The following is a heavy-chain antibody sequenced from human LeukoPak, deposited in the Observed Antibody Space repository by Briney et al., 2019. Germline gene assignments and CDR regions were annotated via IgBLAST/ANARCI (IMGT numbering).Heavy chain of an antibody. D-gene: IGHD5-18*01. CDR2: IIPIFGTA. J-gene: IGHJ4*02. V-gene: IGHV1-69*05. Sequence: SVKVSCKASGGTFSSYAISWVRQAPGQGLEWMGGIIPIFGTANYAQKFQGRVTITTDESTSTAYMELSSLRSEDTAVYYCARGPDTAMAEGNFDYWGQGTLVTVSS. CDR1: GGTFSSYA. CDR3: ARGPDTAMAEGNFDY.